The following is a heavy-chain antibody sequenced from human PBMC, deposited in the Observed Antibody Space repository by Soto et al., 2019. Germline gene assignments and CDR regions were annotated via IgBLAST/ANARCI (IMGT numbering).Heavy chain of an antibody. CDR1: GDSISSGDYY. CDR3: ARHNYGSGSTYFDY. J-gene: IGHJ4*02. D-gene: IGHD3-10*01. V-gene: IGHV4-30-2*01. Sequence: SETLSLTCTVSGDSISSGDYYWSWIRQPPGKGLEWIGYIYHSGSTYYNPSLKSRVTISVDRSKNQFSLKLNSVTAADTAVYYCARHNYGSGSTYFDYWGQGTLVTVSS. CDR2: IYHSGST.